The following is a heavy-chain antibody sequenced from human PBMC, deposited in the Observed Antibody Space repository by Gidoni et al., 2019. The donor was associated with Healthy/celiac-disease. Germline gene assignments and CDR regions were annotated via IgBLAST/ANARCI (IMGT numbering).Heavy chain of an antibody. J-gene: IGHJ6*02. CDR3: ARVSSWYNGMDV. V-gene: IGHV3-13*01. CDR2: IVTAGDT. D-gene: IGHD6-13*01. CDR1: GFTFSSCD. Sequence: EVQLVESGGGLVQPGGSRRLACAASGFTFSSCDMHWVRQATGKGLDWVSAIVTAGDTYYPGSVKGRFTISRENAKNSLYLQMNSLRAGDTAVYYCARVSSWYNGMDVWGQGTTVTVSS.